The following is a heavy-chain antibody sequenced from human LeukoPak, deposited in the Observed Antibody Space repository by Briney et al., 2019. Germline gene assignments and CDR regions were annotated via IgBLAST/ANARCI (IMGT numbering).Heavy chain of an antibody. CDR1: GFTFSSYW. J-gene: IGHJ5*02. V-gene: IGHV3-7*01. Sequence: GGSLRLSCAASGFTFSSYWMSWVRQAPGKGLEWVANIKQDGSEKYYVDSVKGRFTISRDNAKNSLYLQMNSLRAEDTAVYYCARAGSGRSPDWFDPWGQGTLVTDSS. CDR3: ARAGSGRSPDWFDP. CDR2: IKQDGSEK. D-gene: IGHD1-26*01.